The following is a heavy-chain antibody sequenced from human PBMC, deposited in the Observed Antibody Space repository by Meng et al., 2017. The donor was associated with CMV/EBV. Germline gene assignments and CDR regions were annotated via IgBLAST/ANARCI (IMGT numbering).Heavy chain of an antibody. CDR2: IYYSGST. CDR1: GGSVSSGSYY. Sequence: GSLRLSCTVSGGSVSSGSYYWSWIRQPPGKGLEWIGSIYYSGSTYYNPSLKSRVTISVDTSKNQFSLKLSSVTAADTAVYYCRVYSSGWYYFDYWGQGTLVTVSS. CDR3: RVYSSGWYYFDY. J-gene: IGHJ4*02. V-gene: IGHV4-39*07. D-gene: IGHD6-19*01.